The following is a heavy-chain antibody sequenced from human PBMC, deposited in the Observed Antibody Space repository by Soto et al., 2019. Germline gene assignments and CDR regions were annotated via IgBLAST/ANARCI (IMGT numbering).Heavy chain of an antibody. J-gene: IGHJ4*02. CDR2: ISYDGSNK. Sequence: QVQLVESGGGVVQPGRSLRLSCAASGFTFSSYAMHWVRQAPGKGLEWVAVISYDGSNKYYADSVKGRFTISRDNSKNTLSLQMNSLRAEDTAVYYCARLPYLYRGGDCYFLDYWGQGTLVTVSS. CDR1: GFTFSSYA. CDR3: ARLPYLYRGGDCYFLDY. D-gene: IGHD2-21*02. V-gene: IGHV3-30-3*01.